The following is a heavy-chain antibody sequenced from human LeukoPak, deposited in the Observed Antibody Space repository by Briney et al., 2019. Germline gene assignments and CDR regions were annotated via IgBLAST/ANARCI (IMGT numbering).Heavy chain of an antibody. CDR2: INPNSGGT. V-gene: IGHV1-2*04. CDR1: GYTFTGYY. J-gene: IGHJ4*02. D-gene: IGHD3-10*01. CDR3: ARGGYYYGSGSYYDY. Sequence: ASVKASCKASGYTFTGYYMHWVRQAPGQGLEWMGWINPNSGGTNYAQKFQGWVTMTRDTSISTAYMELSRLRSDDTAVYYCARGGYYYGSGSYYDYWGQGTLVTVSS.